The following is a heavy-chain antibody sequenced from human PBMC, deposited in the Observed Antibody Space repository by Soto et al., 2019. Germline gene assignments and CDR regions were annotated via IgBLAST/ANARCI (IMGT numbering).Heavy chain of an antibody. CDR3: ARDTLLVLGGYYYYGMDV. D-gene: IGHD6-13*01. V-gene: IGHV6-1*01. Sequence: PSQTLSLTCAISGSSVSSNIAAWNCIRQSPSRGLQWLGRTYYRSKWYNDYAVSVKSRITINPDTSKNQFSLQLNSVTPEDTAVYYCARDTLLVLGGYYYYGMDVWGQGTTVTVSS. J-gene: IGHJ6*01. CDR2: TYYRSKWYN. CDR1: GSSVSSNIAA.